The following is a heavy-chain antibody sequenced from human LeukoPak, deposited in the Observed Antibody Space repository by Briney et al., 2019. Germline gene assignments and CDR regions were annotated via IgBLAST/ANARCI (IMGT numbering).Heavy chain of an antibody. D-gene: IGHD5-18*01. V-gene: IGHV4-39*01. CDR2: IYYSGST. CDR1: GGSISSSSYY. CDR3: ARHGGYSYGPLDAFDI. J-gene: IGHJ3*02. Sequence: SETLSLTCTVSGGSISSSSYYWGWIRQPPGKGLEWIGSIYYSGSTYYNPSLKSRVTIYVDTSKNQFSLKLSSVTAADTAVYYCARHGGYSYGPLDAFDIWGQGTMVTVSS.